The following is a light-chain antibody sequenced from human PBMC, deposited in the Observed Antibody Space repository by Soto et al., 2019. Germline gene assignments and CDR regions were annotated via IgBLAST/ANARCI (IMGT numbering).Light chain of an antibody. Sequence: EIVMTQSPATLSVSPGERATLSCRASQSVSSNLAWYQQKPGQAPRLLIYGASTRATGIPARFSGSGSGTEFTLPISSLQSEDFAVYYYQQYNNWPSLTFGGGTKVEIK. CDR1: QSVSSN. J-gene: IGKJ4*01. V-gene: IGKV3-15*01. CDR3: QQYNNWPSLT. CDR2: GAS.